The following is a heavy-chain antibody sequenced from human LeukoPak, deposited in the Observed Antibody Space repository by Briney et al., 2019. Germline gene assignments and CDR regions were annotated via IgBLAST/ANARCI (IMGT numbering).Heavy chain of an antibody. D-gene: IGHD2-15*01. CDR3: ARHCSGGSCYPRDGNWFDP. CDR1: GYGFTSYS. V-gene: IGHV5-51*01. J-gene: IGHJ5*02. CDR2: IYPADSDT. Sequence: GEPLKISGKGSGYGFTSYSIGGMGQIPPEGLAWRGRIYPADSDTRYSPSSQGQVTISADQSISTAYLQWSSLKASDTAMYYCARHCSGGSCYPRDGNWFDPWGQGTLVTVSS.